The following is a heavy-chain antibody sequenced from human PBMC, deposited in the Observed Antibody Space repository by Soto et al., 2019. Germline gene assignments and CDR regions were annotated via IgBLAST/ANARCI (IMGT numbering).Heavy chain of an antibody. Sequence: QEQVVQSGPAMKEPGSSVKVSCRASGIMSSGYGFSGVRQAPGQGLEWVGMINPILDSTHYAQNLQGRVSLSVDKSRDTAYLEVTSLRLEDTAIYFCATMKRARLDSWGRGTVVTVSS. CDR2: INPILDST. J-gene: IGHJ4*02. CDR3: ATMKRARLDS. D-gene: IGHD6-25*01. CDR1: GIMSSGYG. V-gene: IGHV1-69*09.